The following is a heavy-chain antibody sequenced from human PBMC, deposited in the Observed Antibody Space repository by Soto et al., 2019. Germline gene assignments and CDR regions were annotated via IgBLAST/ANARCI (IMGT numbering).Heavy chain of an antibody. V-gene: IGHV1-46*01. CDR2: INPSTGTT. CDR3: AKVPPRPYCSSVSCPFDY. Sequence: ASVKVSCKASGYTFTNDYMHWVRQAPGQGLEWMGIINPSTGTTSYAQKFQGRVTISRDNSQKTLDLQMNSLRAEDTAIYYCAKVPPRPYCSSVSCPFDYWGQGTLVTVSS. D-gene: IGHD2-2*01. CDR1: GYTFTNDY. J-gene: IGHJ4*02.